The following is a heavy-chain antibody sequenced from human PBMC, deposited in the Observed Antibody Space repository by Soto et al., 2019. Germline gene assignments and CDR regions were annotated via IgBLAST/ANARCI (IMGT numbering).Heavy chain of an antibody. CDR1: GYTFSGSA. CDR3: TRLEGVEGAGGMDV. CDR2: IRSIANRYAT. J-gene: IGHJ6*02. Sequence: EVQLVESGGGLVQPGGSLKLSCVASGYTFSGSAIHWVRQAPGKGLEWVGRIRSIANRYATAYAASVDGRFTVSRDDSKNTAYLQMNRLKAEDTAVDYCTRLEGVEGAGGMDVWGQGTTVTVSS. D-gene: IGHD3-3*01. V-gene: IGHV3-73*01.